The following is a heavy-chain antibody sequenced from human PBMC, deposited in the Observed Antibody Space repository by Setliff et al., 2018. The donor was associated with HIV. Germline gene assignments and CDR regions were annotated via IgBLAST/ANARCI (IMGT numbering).Heavy chain of an antibody. CDR1: GFTFSSYS. Sequence: PGGSLRLSCAASGFTFSSYSMNWVRQAPGKGLEWVSYISSSSTTIKYADSVKGRFTISRDNAKNSLYLQLNSLRAEDTAVYYCARLMYSSGPGSFDYWGQGTLVTVSS. CDR3: ARLMYSSGPGSFDY. J-gene: IGHJ4*02. CDR2: ISSSSTTI. V-gene: IGHV3-48*01. D-gene: IGHD6-19*01.